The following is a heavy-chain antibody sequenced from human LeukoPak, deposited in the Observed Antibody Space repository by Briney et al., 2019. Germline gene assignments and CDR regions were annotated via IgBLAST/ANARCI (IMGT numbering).Heavy chain of an antibody. CDR2: IYYTGST. V-gene: IGHV4-39*07. CDR1: GGSISSSTYY. J-gene: IGHJ5*02. D-gene: IGHD3-10*01. Sequence: SETLSLTCTVSGGSISSSTYYWGWIRPPPGKGLEWIGYIYYTGSTYCNPSLKSRVTISVNTSKNQFSLKLSSVTAADTAVYYCARGRGEGRGISMVRGVRAPSYNWFDPWGHGTLVTVSS. CDR3: ARGRGEGRGISMVRGVRAPSYNWFDP.